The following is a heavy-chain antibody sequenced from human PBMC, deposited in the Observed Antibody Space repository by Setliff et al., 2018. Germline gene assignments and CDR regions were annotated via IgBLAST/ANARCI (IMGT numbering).Heavy chain of an antibody. V-gene: IGHV1-18*01. CDR3: SRLVRYCTRTSCQRLSGDDY. Sequence: ASGKVSCKASGYTFTDYGVTWVRQAPGQGLEWVGWISPYSGNTYYAPKFQGRITMTTDTSTTTAYMELKSLRSDDTAIYYCSRLVRYCTRTSCQRLSGDDYWGQGALVTVSS. J-gene: IGHJ4*02. D-gene: IGHD2-2*01. CDR1: GYTFTDYG. CDR2: ISPYSGNT.